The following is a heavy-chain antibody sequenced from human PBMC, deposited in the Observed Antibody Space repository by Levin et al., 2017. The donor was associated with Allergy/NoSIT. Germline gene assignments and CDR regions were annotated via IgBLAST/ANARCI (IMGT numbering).Heavy chain of an antibody. Sequence: PGGSLRLSCAASGFTFSSYAMSWVRQAPGKGLEWVSAISGSGGSTYYADSVKGRFTISRDNSKNTLYLQMNSLRAEDTAVYYCAKDTPLYSSSAVYYFDYWGQGTLVTVSS. D-gene: IGHD6-6*01. CDR3: AKDTPLYSSSAVYYFDY. CDR2: ISGSGGST. CDR1: GFTFSSYA. V-gene: IGHV3-23*01. J-gene: IGHJ4*02.